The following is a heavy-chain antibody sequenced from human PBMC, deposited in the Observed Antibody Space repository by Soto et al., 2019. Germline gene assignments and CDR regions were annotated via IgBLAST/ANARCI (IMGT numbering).Heavy chain of an antibody. D-gene: IGHD2-15*01. Sequence: LGGSLRLSCAASGFTCSSYGMHWVRQAPGKGLEWVAVIWYDGSNKYYADSVKGRFTISRDNSKNTLYLQMNSRRAEDTAVYYCARDPCSGGSCGYGLFGMDVWGQGTTVSVSS. V-gene: IGHV3-33*01. CDR3: ARDPCSGGSCGYGLFGMDV. CDR2: IWYDGSNK. CDR1: GFTCSSYG. J-gene: IGHJ6*02.